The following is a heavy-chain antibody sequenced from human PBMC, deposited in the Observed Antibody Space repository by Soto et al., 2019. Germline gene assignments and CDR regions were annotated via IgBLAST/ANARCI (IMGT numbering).Heavy chain of an antibody. J-gene: IGHJ6*03. CDR1: GYTFTSYG. D-gene: IGHD4-4*01. Sequence: ASVKVSCKASGYTFTSYGICWVRQAPGQGLEWMGWISAYNGNTHYSQKFQGKVTMTTDTSTSTAYMELRNLRSDDTAVYYCAKADSNYAGRFSYYYMDVWGTGTMVTVSS. CDR3: AKADSNYAGRFSYYYMDV. CDR2: ISAYNGNT. V-gene: IGHV1-18*01.